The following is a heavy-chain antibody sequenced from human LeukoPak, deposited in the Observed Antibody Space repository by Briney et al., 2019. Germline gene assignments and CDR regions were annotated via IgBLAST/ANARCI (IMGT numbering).Heavy chain of an antibody. CDR2: IYPGDSDT. CDR3: ARHYTEWELQRDYAFDI. D-gene: IGHD1-26*01. CDR1: GYSFTSYW. V-gene: IGHV5-51*01. Sequence: GESLKISCKGSGYSFTSYWIGWVRQMPGKGLEWMGIIYPGDSDTRYSPSFQGQVTISADKSISTAYLQWSSLKASDTAMYYCARHYTEWELQRDYAFDIWGQGTMVTVSS. J-gene: IGHJ3*02.